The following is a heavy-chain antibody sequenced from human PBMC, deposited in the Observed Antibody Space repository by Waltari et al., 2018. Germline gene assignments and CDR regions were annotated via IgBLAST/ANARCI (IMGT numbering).Heavy chain of an antibody. CDR3: ARYSSSYYFDY. J-gene: IGHJ4*02. D-gene: IGHD6-6*01. CDR2: IYYSGST. V-gene: IGHV4-59*01. CDR1: GGSISSYY. Sequence: QVQLQESGPGLVKPSETLSLTCTVSGGSISSYYWSWIRQPQGKGLEWIGYIYYSGSTNYNPSLKSRVTISVDTSKNQFSLKLSSVTAADTAVYYCARYSSSYYFDYWGQGTLVTVSS.